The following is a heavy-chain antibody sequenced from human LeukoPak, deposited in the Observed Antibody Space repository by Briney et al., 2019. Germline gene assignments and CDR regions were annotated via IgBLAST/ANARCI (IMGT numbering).Heavy chain of an antibody. J-gene: IGHJ4*02. Sequence: PGGSLRISCVVSGFTFSDRYMDWVRQAPGKGLEWVARSRNKLNSYTTEYAASVKGRLTISRDDSKNSLYLQMNSLKTEDTALYYCVREFDSRFDYWGQGTLVTVSS. CDR2: SRNKLNSYTT. V-gene: IGHV3-72*01. CDR1: GFTFSDRY. D-gene: IGHD3-9*01. CDR3: VREFDSRFDY.